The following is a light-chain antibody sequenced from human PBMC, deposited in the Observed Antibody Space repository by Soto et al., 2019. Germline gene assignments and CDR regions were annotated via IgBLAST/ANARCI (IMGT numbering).Light chain of an antibody. V-gene: IGLV4-69*01. J-gene: IGLJ3*02. CDR2: LNSDGSH. CDR3: QSYDTSLSAVV. Sequence: QPVLTQSPSASASLGASVKLTCTLNSGHSRYAIAWHQQHPEKGPRFLMKLNSDGSHNKGDAIPDRFSGSSSGAERYLTISSLQSEDEADYYCQSYDTSLSAVVFGGGTKLTVL. CDR1: SGHSRYA.